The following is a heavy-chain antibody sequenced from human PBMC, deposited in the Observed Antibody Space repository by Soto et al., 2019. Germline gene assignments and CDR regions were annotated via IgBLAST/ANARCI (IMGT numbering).Heavy chain of an antibody. D-gene: IGHD3-22*01. J-gene: IGHJ4*01. V-gene: IGHV1-18*04. CDR1: GYSFATYG. Sequence: VASVKVSCKASGYSFATYGFSWVRQAPGQGLECVGWISAHNGDTHYSQKFQGRVTLTTDTSTNTGYMELRSLTSDDTAVYFCATEPIYYNDGSGYYPLGHWGQ. CDR3: ATEPIYYNDGSGYYPLGH. CDR2: ISAHNGDT.